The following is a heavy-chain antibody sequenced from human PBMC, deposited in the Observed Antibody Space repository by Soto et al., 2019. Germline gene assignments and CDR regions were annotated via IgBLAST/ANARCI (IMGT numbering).Heavy chain of an antibody. CDR3: ARARLSRSWWFDP. Sequence: SETLSLTSTVSGGSISSGGYYWSWIRQHPGKGLEWIGYIYYSGSTYYNPSLKSRVTISVDTSKNQFSLKLSSVTAADTAVYYCARARLSRSWWFDPWGQGTLVTVSS. V-gene: IGHV4-31*03. D-gene: IGHD3-10*01. J-gene: IGHJ5*02. CDR1: GGSISSGGYY. CDR2: IYYSGST.